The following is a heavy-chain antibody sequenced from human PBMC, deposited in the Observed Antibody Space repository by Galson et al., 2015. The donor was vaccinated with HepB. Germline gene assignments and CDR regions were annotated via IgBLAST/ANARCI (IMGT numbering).Heavy chain of an antibody. J-gene: IGHJ4*02. Sequence: SLRLSCAASGFTFRNYGMHWVRQAPGKGLEWVAMISHSGSDKYFGDSVKGRFTISRDNSRNTLYLEMNSLRAEDTAVYYCAKEGGCTNGVCLSAFDYWGQGNLVIVSS. D-gene: IGHD2-8*01. CDR3: AKEGGCTNGVCLSAFDY. V-gene: IGHV3-30*18. CDR2: ISHSGSDK. CDR1: GFTFRNYG.